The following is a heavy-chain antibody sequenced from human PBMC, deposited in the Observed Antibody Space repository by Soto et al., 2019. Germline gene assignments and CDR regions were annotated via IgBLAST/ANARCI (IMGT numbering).Heavy chain of an antibody. CDR2: ISYDGSNK. D-gene: IGHD3-10*01. J-gene: IGHJ6*02. V-gene: IGHV3-30*18. Sequence: QVQLVESGGGVVQPGRSLRLSCAASGFTFSSYGMHWVRQAPGKGLEWVAGISYDGSNKYYADSVKGRFTISRDNSKNTMYLRMNSRRAEETAVYYWAEDDSWFGACLPGEGMDVWGQGTTVTVSS. CDR3: AEDDSWFGACLPGEGMDV. CDR1: GFTFSSYG.